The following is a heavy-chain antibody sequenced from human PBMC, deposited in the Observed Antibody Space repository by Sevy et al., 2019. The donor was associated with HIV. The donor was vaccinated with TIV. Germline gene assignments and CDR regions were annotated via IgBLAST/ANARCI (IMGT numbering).Heavy chain of an antibody. CDR2: INRSSSTI. CDR3: ARERKMYDSSGYYFHFDY. V-gene: IGHV3-48*02. CDR1: GFTFSSYS. D-gene: IGHD3-22*01. Sequence: GGSLRLSCAASGFTFSSYSMNWVRQAPGKGLEWVSYINRSSSTIYYADSVKGRFTISRDNAKNSLYLQMNSLRDEDTAVYYCARERKMYDSSGYYFHFDYWGQGTLVTVSS. J-gene: IGHJ4*02.